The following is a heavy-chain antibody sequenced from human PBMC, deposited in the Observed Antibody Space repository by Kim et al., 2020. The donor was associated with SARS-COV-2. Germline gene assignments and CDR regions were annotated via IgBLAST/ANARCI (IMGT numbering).Heavy chain of an antibody. CDR1: GGSISSSSYY. Sequence: SETLSLTCTVSGGSISSSSYYWGWIRQPPGKGLEWIGSIYYSGSTYYNPSLKSRVTISVDTSKNQFSLKLSSVTAADTAVYYCARTTGYSSGWSRSYGMDVWGQGTTVTVSS. V-gene: IGHV4-39*01. D-gene: IGHD6-19*01. CDR2: IYYSGST. CDR3: ARTTGYSSGWSRSYGMDV. J-gene: IGHJ6*02.